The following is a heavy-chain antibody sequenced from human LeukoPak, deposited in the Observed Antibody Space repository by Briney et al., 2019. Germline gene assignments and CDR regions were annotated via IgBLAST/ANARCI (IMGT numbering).Heavy chain of an antibody. J-gene: IGHJ4*02. D-gene: IGHD4-23*01. CDR3: ARVGVDYSGNIIKYFFDY. V-gene: IGHV4-39*07. CDR2: IHYSGST. Sequence: SETLSLTCTVSGGSISSSSYYWGWIRQPPGKGLEWIGSIHYSGSTNYNPSLKSRVTISVDTSRNQFSLKLSPVTAADTAVYYCARVGVDYSGNIIKYFFDYWGQGTLVTVSS. CDR1: GGSISSSSYY.